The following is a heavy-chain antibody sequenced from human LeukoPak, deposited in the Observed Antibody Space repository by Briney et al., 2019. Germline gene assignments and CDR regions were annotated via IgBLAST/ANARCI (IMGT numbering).Heavy chain of an antibody. V-gene: IGHV5-51*01. Sequence: GESLKISCKGSGYSFTSYWIGWVRQMPGKGLEWMGIIYPGDSDTRYSPSFQGQVTISADKSISTAYLQWSSLKASDTAMYYCARTVRDYGGNGYYYYGMDVWGQGTTVTVSS. D-gene: IGHD4-23*01. CDR3: ARTVRDYGGNGYYYYGMDV. CDR2: IYPGDSDT. J-gene: IGHJ6*02. CDR1: GYSFTSYW.